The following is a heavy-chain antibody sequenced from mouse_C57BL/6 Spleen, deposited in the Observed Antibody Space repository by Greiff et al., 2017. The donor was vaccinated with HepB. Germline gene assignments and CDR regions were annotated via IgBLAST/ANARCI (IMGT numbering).Heavy chain of an antibody. CDR2: IWTGGGT. CDR3: ARDDYYGSSYQGYFDV. V-gene: IGHV2-9-1*01. J-gene: IGHJ1*03. Sequence: VQVVESGPGLVAPSQSLSITCTVSGFSLTSYAISWVRQPPGKGLEWLGVIWTGGGTNYNSALKSRLSISKDNSKSQVFLKMNSLQTDDTARYYCARDDYYGSSYQGYFDVWGTGTTVTVSS. D-gene: IGHD1-1*01. CDR1: GFSLTSYA.